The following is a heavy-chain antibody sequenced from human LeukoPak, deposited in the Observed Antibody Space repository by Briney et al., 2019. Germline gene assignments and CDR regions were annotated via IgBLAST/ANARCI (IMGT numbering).Heavy chain of an antibody. J-gene: IGHJ6*03. Sequence: GGSLRLSCTASGFTFGDYAMSWVRQAPGKGLEWVGFIRSKAYGGTTEYAASVKGRFTISRDDSKSIAYLQMNSLKTEDTAVYYCTRVLRYSSSWYYYYYMDVWGKGTTVTISS. D-gene: IGHD6-13*01. CDR1: GFTFGDYA. CDR3: TRVLRYSSSWYYYYYMDV. V-gene: IGHV3-49*04. CDR2: IRSKAYGGTT.